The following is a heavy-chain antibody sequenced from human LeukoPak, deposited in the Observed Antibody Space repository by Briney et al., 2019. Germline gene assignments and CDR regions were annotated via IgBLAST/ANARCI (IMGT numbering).Heavy chain of an antibody. Sequence: GGSLRLSCAASGFTVSSNYMSWVRQAPGKGLEWVSAISGSGGSTYYADSVKGRFTISRDNSKNTLYLQMNSLRAEDTAVYYCAKDEPGLYYFDYWGQGTLVTVSS. CDR3: AKDEPGLYYFDY. CDR2: ISGSGGST. D-gene: IGHD1-14*01. V-gene: IGHV3-23*01. J-gene: IGHJ4*02. CDR1: GFTVSSNY.